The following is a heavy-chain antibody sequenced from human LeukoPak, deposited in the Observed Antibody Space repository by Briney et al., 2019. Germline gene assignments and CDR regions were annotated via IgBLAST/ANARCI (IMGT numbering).Heavy chain of an antibody. V-gene: IGHV3-48*01. J-gene: IGHJ4*02. D-gene: IGHD6-19*01. CDR1: GFTFSSYS. CDR2: ISSSSTI. CDR3: ARVGSGYCSVW. Sequence: PGGSLRLSCAASGFTFSSYSMNWVRQAPGKGLEWVSYISSSSTIYYEDSVKGRFTFSRDNAKSSLYLQMNSLRGEDTGVYYCARVGSGYCSVWWSQGTLVSVSS.